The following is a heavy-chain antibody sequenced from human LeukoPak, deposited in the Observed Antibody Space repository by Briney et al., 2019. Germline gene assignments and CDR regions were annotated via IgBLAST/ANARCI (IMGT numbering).Heavy chain of an antibody. CDR1: GFTFSSYW. J-gene: IGHJ1*01. D-gene: IGHD3-22*01. CDR2: IKSDGKT. CDR3: ARAPSEIGGYYPEYFRH. Sequence: GGSLRLSCAASGFTFSSYWMHWVRQAPGKGLVWVSRIKSDGKTNYADSVKGRFTISRDNAKNTVSLQMNSLRAADPGVYYCARAPSEIGGYYPEYFRHWGQGTLVTVSS. V-gene: IGHV3-74*01.